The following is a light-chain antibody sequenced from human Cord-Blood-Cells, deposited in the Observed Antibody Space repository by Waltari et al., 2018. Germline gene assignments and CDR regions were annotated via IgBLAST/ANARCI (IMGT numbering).Light chain of an antibody. CDR1: NIGSKN. CDR3: QVWDSSTV. CDR2: RDS. V-gene: IGLV3-9*01. Sequence: SYELTQPLSVSVALGQTARITCGGNNIGSKNVHRYPQKPGQAPVLVIYRDSNRPSGIPERFSGSNSGNTATLTISRAQAGDEADYYCQVWDSSTVFGGGTKLTVL. J-gene: IGLJ3*02.